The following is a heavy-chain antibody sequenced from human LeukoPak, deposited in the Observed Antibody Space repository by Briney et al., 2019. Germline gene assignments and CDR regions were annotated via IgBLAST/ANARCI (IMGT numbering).Heavy chain of an antibody. D-gene: IGHD3-10*01. CDR3: ARGRRITSYYGSGNYYNY. V-gene: IGHV4-34*01. Sequence: SETLSLTCAVYGGSFSGYYWSWIRQPPGKGLEWIGEINHSGSANYNPSLKSRVSISVDTSNNHFSLKLSSVTAADTAVYYCARGRRITSYYGSGNYYNYWGQGTLVTVSS. J-gene: IGHJ4*02. CDR1: GGSFSGYY. CDR2: INHSGSA.